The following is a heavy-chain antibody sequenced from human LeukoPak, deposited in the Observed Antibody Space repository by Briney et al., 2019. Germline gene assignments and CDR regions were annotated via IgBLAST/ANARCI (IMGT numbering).Heavy chain of an antibody. V-gene: IGHV3-66*02. CDR3: ARGNYGSGTYADYYGMDV. D-gene: IGHD3-10*01. J-gene: IGHJ6*02. CDR1: GFTFSSNY. CDR2: IYRGGST. Sequence: GGSLRLSCAASGFTFSSNYMSWVRQAPGKGLEWVSVIYRGGSTYYADSVKGRFTISRDNSKNTLYVQMNSLRAEDTAVYYCARGNYGSGTYADYYGMDVWGQGTTVTVSS.